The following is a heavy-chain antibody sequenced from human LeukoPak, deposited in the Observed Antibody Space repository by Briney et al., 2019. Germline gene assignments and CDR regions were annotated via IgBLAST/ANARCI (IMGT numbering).Heavy chain of an antibody. D-gene: IGHD3-22*01. CDR1: GFTFSSYS. CDR2: SSNSGRYI. J-gene: IGHJ3*02. Sequence: PGGSLRLSCAASGFTFSSYSMKWVRQAPGKGLEWVSSSSNSGRYIYYADSVKGRFTISRDNAKNSLYLQMNSLRVEDTAVYYCARAGVNYDSSGYFPDDAFDIWGQGTMVTVSS. V-gene: IGHV3-21*01. CDR3: ARAGVNYDSSGYFPDDAFDI.